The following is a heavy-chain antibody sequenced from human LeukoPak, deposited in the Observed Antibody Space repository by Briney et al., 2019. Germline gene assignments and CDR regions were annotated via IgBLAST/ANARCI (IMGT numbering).Heavy chain of an antibody. J-gene: IGHJ4*02. CDR3: ARELRVKSYDSSGRHY. Sequence: PGGSLRLSCAASGFTFSSYSMNWVRQAPGKGLEWVSYISSSSSTIYYADSVKGRLTISRDNAKISLYQQMNSLRAKDTAVYYCARELRVKSYDSSGRHYWGQGTLVTVSS. V-gene: IGHV3-48*01. CDR2: ISSSSSTI. D-gene: IGHD3-22*01. CDR1: GFTFSSYS.